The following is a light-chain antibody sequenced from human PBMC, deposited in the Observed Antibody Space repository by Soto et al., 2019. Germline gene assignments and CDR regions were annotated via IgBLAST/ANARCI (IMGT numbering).Light chain of an antibody. CDR3: QQYGGSPRT. J-gene: IGKJ1*01. Sequence: IVMTQSPATLSLSALERATVSFRASQSVSRNLAWYQQKPGQPPRLLIYDASTRATGVPARFGGSGSGTEFTLTISGLQSEDFAVYYCQQYGGSPRTFGQGTKVDIK. V-gene: IGKV3-15*01. CDR2: DAS. CDR1: QSVSRN.